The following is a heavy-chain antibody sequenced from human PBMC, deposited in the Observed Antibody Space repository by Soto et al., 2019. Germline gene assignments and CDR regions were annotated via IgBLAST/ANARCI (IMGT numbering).Heavy chain of an antibody. Sequence: SETLSLTCTVSGGSISSGDYYWSWIRQPPGKGLEWIGYIYYSGTTYYNPSLQSRVTISVDTSKNTSKNQFSLRLSSVTAADTAVYYCARGRDSSGYGGFDYWGQGTLVTVSS. D-gene: IGHD3-22*01. CDR2: IYYSGTT. V-gene: IGHV4-30-4*01. J-gene: IGHJ4*02. CDR1: GGSISSGDYY. CDR3: ARGRDSSGYGGFDY.